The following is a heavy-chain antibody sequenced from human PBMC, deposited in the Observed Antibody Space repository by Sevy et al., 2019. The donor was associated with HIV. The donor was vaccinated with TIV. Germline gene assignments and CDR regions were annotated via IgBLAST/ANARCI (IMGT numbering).Heavy chain of an antibody. CDR2: IYWDDDK. CDR1: GFSLSTSGVS. V-gene: IGHV2-5*02. CDR3: TYTVIELGNCSGGTCYYSDH. J-gene: IGHJ4*02. Sequence: NFSRSGPTLVKPTQTLTLTCTFSGFSLSTSGVSVGWIRQPPGKALEWLALIYWDDDKRYSPSLESRLTITKDTSKSQVVLTMTNMDPVDTATYHCTYTVIELGNCSGGTCYYSDHWGQGTLVTVSS. D-gene: IGHD2-15*01.